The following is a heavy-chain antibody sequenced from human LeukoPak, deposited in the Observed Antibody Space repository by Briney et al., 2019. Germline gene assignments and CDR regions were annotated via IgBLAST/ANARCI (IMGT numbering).Heavy chain of an antibody. CDR2: ISAYNGNT. Sequence: ASVKVSCNASGYTFTSYGISWVRQAPGQGLEWMGWISAYNGNTNYAQKLQDRVTMTTDTSTSTAYMELRSLRSDDTAVYYCARTRGIVALGAFDIWGQGTMVTVSS. CDR3: ARTRGIVALGAFDI. CDR1: GYTFTSYG. J-gene: IGHJ3*02. V-gene: IGHV1-18*01. D-gene: IGHD3-22*01.